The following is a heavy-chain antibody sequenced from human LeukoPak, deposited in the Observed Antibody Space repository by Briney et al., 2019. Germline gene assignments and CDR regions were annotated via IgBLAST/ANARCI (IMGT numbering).Heavy chain of an antibody. Sequence: GASVKVSCKASGYTFTSYAMNWVRQAPGQGLEWMGWINPNSGGTNYAQKFQGRVTMTRDTSISTAYMQLSRLRSDDTAVYYCAREKQIVSGFDYWGQGILVTVSS. D-gene: IGHD2-21*01. CDR1: GYTFTSYA. CDR2: INPNSGGT. J-gene: IGHJ4*02. V-gene: IGHV1-2*02. CDR3: AREKQIVSGFDY.